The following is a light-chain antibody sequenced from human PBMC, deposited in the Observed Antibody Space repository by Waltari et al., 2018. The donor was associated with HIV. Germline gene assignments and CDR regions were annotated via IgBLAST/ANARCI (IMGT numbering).Light chain of an antibody. Sequence: EIVMTQSTATLSVPPGVRVTLSCRASRNVNNNLAWYQQKPGQAPRLLIYGASTRATGLPARFSGSGSGTEFTLTISSLQSEDFAVYYCQQYDKWPLTFGGGTKVEIK. J-gene: IGKJ4*01. CDR3: QQYDKWPLT. V-gene: IGKV3-15*01. CDR2: GAS. CDR1: RNVNNN.